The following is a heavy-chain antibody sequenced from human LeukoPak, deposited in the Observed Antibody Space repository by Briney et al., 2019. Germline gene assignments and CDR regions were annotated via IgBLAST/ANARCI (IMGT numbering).Heavy chain of an antibody. D-gene: IGHD3-22*01. Sequence: SETLSLTCAVSGYSLSGGFYWGWIRPPPGRGVEWIESIYHGGSTYYNPSLKSRVTISVDTSKNQFSLKLSSVTAADTAVYYCASGDYDSSGYLDYWGQGTLVTVSS. V-gene: IGHV4-38-2*01. CDR2: IYHGGST. CDR3: ASGDYDSSGYLDY. J-gene: IGHJ4*02. CDR1: GYSLSGGFY.